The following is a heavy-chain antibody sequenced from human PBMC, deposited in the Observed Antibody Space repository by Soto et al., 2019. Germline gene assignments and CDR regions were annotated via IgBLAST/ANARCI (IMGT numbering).Heavy chain of an antibody. Sequence: GGSLRLSCAASGFTVSNNYMSWVRQAPGKGLEWVSLIYSGGNTFYANSVRGRFTISRDNAKNSLYLQMNSLRAEDTAVYYFARDQLYYYDISGRPLNVFDVWSQRTTDTVSS. CDR3: ARDQLYYYDISGRPLNVFDV. D-gene: IGHD3-22*01. J-gene: IGHJ3*01. CDR1: GFTVSNNY. V-gene: IGHV3-66*01. CDR2: IYSGGNT.